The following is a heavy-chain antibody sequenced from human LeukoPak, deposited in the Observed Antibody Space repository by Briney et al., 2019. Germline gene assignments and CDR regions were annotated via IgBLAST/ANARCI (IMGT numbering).Heavy chain of an antibody. CDR2: FDPEHGEA. CDR1: GDTLTESS. J-gene: IGHJ4*02. Sequence: ASVKVSCKVSGDTLTESSMHWVRQAPGKGLEWMGGFDPEHGEAIYPQRFQGRVTLTEDTSTDTAYMELSSLRFEDTAVYFCAADLGQLLSYWGQGTLVTVS. V-gene: IGHV1-24*01. D-gene: IGHD2-2*01. CDR3: AADLGQLLSY.